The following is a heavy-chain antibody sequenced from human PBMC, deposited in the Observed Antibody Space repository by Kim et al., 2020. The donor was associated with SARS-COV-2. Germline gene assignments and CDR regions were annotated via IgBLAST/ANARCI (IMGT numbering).Heavy chain of an antibody. D-gene: IGHD5-18*01. V-gene: IGHV1-2*06. CDR1: GYTFTGYY. J-gene: IGHJ6*02. CDR2: INPNSGGT. CDR3: ARDRQGGYSPVRRQNGMDV. Sequence: ASVKVSCKASGYTFTGYYMHWVRQAPGQGLEWMGRINPNSGGTNYAQKFQGRVTMTRDTSISTAYMELSRLRSDDTAVYYCARDRQGGYSPVRRQNGMDVWGQGTTVTVSS.